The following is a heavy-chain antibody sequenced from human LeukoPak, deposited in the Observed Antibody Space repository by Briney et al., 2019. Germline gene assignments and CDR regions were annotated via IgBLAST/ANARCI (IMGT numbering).Heavy chain of an antibody. Sequence: PGGSLRLSCAASGFTVSSNYMSWVRQAPGKGLEWVSAIYAGGDTYYADSVKGRFTISRHNSENPLYLHIASLRTEDTALYFCGERVSGWAIWEYWAQEPVVTVP. D-gene: IGHD3-16*01. J-gene: IGHJ4*02. CDR2: IYAGGDT. V-gene: IGHV3-53*04. CDR3: GERVSGWAIWEY. CDR1: GFTVSSNY.